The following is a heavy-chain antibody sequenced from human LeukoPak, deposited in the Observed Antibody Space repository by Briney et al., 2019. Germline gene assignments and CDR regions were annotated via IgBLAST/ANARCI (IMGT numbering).Heavy chain of an antibody. Sequence: PGGSLRLSCAASGFTFSSYSMNWVRQAPGKGLEWVSSISSSSSYIYYADSVRGRFTISRDNAKNSQYLQMNSLRAEDTAVYYCARDLYGANAFDIWGQGTMVTVSS. V-gene: IGHV3-21*01. D-gene: IGHD4-17*01. CDR3: ARDLYGANAFDI. CDR1: GFTFSSYS. J-gene: IGHJ3*02. CDR2: ISSSSSYI.